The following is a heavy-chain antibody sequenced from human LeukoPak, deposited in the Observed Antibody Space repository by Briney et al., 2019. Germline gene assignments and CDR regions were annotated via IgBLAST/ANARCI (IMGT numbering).Heavy chain of an antibody. CDR3: ARTEEVTKKYYYGMDV. Sequence: ASVKVSCKASGYTFTSYDINWVRQATGQGLEWMGWMNPNSGNTGYAQKFQGRVTMTRNTSISTAYMELSSLRSEDTAVYYCARTEEVTKKYYYGMDVWGQGTTVTVSS. D-gene: IGHD5-18*01. J-gene: IGHJ6*02. CDR1: GYTFTSYD. CDR2: MNPNSGNT. V-gene: IGHV1-8*01.